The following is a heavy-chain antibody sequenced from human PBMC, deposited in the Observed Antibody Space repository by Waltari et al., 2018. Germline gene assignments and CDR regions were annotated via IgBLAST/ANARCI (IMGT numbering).Heavy chain of an antibody. CDR1: GFRFGDTW. J-gene: IGHJ4*02. CDR2: INVDGGYI. D-gene: IGHD5-12*01. V-gene: IGHV3-74*01. CDR3: ARKAGSGYPYGPFYYDN. Sequence: EVHLAESGGGVVQPGGSLSLSCKGSGFRFGDTWMPWVRQAPGKGLGWVSRINVDGGYISYGDSVKGRFTISRDNAKNTVFLQLNSLRADDTAVYFCARKAGSGYPYGPFYYDNWGQGTLVTVSS.